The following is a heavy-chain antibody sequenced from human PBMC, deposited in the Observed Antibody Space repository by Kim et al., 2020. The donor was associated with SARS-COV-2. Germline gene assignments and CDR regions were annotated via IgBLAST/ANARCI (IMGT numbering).Heavy chain of an antibody. CDR2: IYTSGST. V-gene: IGHV4-4*07. J-gene: IGHJ4*02. D-gene: IGHD6-19*01. CDR1: GGSISSYY. Sequence: SETLSLTCTVSGGSISSYYWSWIRQPAGKGLEWIGRIYTSGSTNYNPSLKSRVTMSVDTSKNQFSLKLSSVTAADTAVYYCARGPPPRSGSGWYEFDYWGQGTLVTVSS. CDR3: ARGPPPRSGSGWYEFDY.